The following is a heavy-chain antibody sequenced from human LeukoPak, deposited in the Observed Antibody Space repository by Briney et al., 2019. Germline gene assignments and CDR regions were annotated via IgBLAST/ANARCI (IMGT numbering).Heavy chain of an antibody. D-gene: IGHD5-12*01. Sequence: PGGFLRLSCAASGFTFSTYNMNWVRPAPGKGLGWVSSMSSSSSYKYYADSVKGRFTVSRDNAKNSMFLQMNSLRADDTAVYFCATYPGLARMDVWGQGTTVTVSS. CDR2: MSSSSSYK. CDR3: ATYPGLARMDV. V-gene: IGHV3-21*01. J-gene: IGHJ6*02. CDR1: GFTFSTYN.